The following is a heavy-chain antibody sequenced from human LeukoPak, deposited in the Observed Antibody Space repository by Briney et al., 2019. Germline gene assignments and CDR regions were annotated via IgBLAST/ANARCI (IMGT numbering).Heavy chain of an antibody. Sequence: HSGGSLRLPCAASGFTFDDYAMPWVRQAPGKGLEWVSGISWNSGSIGYADSVKGRFTISRDNAKNSLYLQMNSLRAEDTALYYCAKLSSGWYAWADAFDIWGQGTMVTVSS. J-gene: IGHJ3*02. D-gene: IGHD6-19*01. CDR1: GFTFDDYA. V-gene: IGHV3-9*01. CDR3: AKLSSGWYAWADAFDI. CDR2: ISWNSGSI.